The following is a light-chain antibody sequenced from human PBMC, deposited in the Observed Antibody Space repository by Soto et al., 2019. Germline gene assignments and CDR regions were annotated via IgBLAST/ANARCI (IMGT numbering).Light chain of an antibody. CDR3: QQYGSSPL. CDR1: QSVSSSY. CDR2: CAS. Sequence: EIVLTQSPGTLSLSPGERATLSCRASQSVSSSYLAWYQQKPGQAPRLLIYCASSRATCIPDKFRGSWSRTDFTLTISRLEPEDFAVYYCQQYGSSPLFGPGTKVDIK. J-gene: IGKJ3*01. V-gene: IGKV3-20*01.